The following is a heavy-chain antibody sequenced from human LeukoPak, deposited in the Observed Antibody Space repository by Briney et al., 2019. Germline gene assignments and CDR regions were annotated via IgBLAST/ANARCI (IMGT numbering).Heavy chain of an antibody. D-gene: IGHD3-22*01. CDR3: ARDRRDYYDSSGYSLDY. Sequence: GASVKVSCKASGYTFTSYGISWVRQAPGQGLEWMGWISAYNGNTNYAQKLQGRVTMTTDTSTSTAYMELRSLRSDDTAVYYCARDRRDYYDSSGYSLDYWGQGTLVTVSS. V-gene: IGHV1-18*01. CDR2: ISAYNGNT. CDR1: GYTFTSYG. J-gene: IGHJ4*02.